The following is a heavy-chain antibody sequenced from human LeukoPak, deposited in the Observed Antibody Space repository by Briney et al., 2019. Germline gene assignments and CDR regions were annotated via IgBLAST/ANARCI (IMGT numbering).Heavy chain of an antibody. D-gene: IGHD3-22*01. CDR3: ARGSGYYYDSSGVDY. CDR1: GFTFSSYS. Sequence: PGGSLRLSCAASGFTFSSYSMNWVRQAPGKGLEWVSSISSSSSYIYYADSVKGRFTISGDNAKNSLSLQMNSLRAEDTAVYYCARGSGYYYDSSGVDYWGQGTLVTVSS. CDR2: ISSSSSYI. V-gene: IGHV3-21*01. J-gene: IGHJ4*02.